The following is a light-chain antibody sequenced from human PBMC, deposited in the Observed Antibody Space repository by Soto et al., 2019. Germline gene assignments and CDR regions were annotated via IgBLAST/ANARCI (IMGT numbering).Light chain of an antibody. J-gene: IGKJ2*01. Sequence: DIQMTQSPSSLSASVGDRVTISCRASQSINAFLTWYQQKPGEAPRLLIYGASNLQGGVPSRFSGSGSETDFTLTISSLQPEDFALYYCQQSYSIPFTFGQGTKLEIK. CDR1: QSINAF. CDR2: GAS. V-gene: IGKV1-39*01. CDR3: QQSYSIPFT.